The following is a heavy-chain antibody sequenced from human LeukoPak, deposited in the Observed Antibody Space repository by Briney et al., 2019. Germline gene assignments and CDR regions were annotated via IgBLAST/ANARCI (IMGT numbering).Heavy chain of an antibody. Sequence: GGSLRLSCAASGFTFDDYTMRWVRQPPGKGLEWVSSISWNSGSIGYADSVKGRFTISRDNAKNSLYLQMNSLRAEDTALYYCASYSSGWYGAPFDYWGQGTLVTVSS. CDR3: ASYSSGWYGAPFDY. D-gene: IGHD6-19*01. J-gene: IGHJ4*02. V-gene: IGHV3-9*01. CDR2: ISWNSGSI. CDR1: GFTFDDYT.